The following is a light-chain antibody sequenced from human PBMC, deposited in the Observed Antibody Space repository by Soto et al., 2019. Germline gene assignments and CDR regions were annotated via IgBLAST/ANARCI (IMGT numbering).Light chain of an antibody. Sequence: QSVLTQPPSVSAAPGQRVTISCSGSSSNIENNPVSWYQQLPGTVPRLLIHDNDKRPSGIPDRFSGSKSGTSATLGITGLQPGDEADYYCGTWESSRSAGVFGGGTKVTVL. J-gene: IGLJ2*01. CDR2: DND. V-gene: IGLV1-51*01. CDR3: GTWESSRSAGV. CDR1: SSNIENNP.